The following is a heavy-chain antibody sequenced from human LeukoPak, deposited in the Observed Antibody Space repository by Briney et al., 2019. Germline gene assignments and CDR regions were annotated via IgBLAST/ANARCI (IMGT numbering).Heavy chain of an antibody. CDR2: INPNSGGT. J-gene: IGHJ4*02. D-gene: IGHD2-2*01. CDR1: GYTFICYY. CDR3: ARAHCSSTNCYQFDY. Sequence: ASVKVSCKASGYTFICYYIHWVRQAPGQGLEWMGWINPNSGGTNYAQKFQGRVTMTRDTSISTAYMELSRLISDDTAVYHCARAHCSSTNCYQFDYWGQGTLVTVSS. V-gene: IGHV1-2*02.